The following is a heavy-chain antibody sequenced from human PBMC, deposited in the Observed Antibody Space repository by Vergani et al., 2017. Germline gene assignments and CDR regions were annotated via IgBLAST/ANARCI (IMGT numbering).Heavy chain of an antibody. V-gene: IGHV1-2*02. CDR1: GYTFTGYY. D-gene: IGHD3-3*01. CDR3: ARDVGPGDFWSGYYTIYYYGMDV. Sequence: QVQLVQSGAEVKKPGASVKVSCKASGYTFTGYYMHWVRQAPGQGLEWMGWINPNSGGPNYAQKFQGRVTMTRDTSISTAYMELSRLRSDDTAVYYCARDVGPGDFWSGYYTIYYYGMDVWGQGTTVTVSS. J-gene: IGHJ6*02. CDR2: INPNSGGP.